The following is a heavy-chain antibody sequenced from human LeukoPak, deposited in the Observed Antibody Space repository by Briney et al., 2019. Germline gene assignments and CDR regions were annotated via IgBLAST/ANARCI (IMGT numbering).Heavy chain of an antibody. D-gene: IGHD3-22*01. J-gene: IGHJ4*02. CDR2: ISSSGSTI. Sequence: GGSLRLSCAAPGFTFSSYEMIWVRQAPGKGLEWVSYISSSGSTIYYADSVKGRFTISRDNAKNSLYLQMNSLRAEDTAVYYCARSRYYDSSAYYYSFDCWGQGTLVTVSS. V-gene: IGHV3-48*03. CDR3: ARSRYYDSSAYYYSFDC. CDR1: GFTFSSYE.